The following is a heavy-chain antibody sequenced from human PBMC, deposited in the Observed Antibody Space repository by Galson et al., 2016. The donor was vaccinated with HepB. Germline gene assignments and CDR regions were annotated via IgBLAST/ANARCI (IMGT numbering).Heavy chain of an antibody. CDR3: TATTMTTNNFDY. V-gene: IGHV3-15*01. J-gene: IGHJ4*02. D-gene: IGHD4-17*01. CDR1: GFTFTKAW. CDR2: IKSKTDAGTT. Sequence: SLRLSCAASGFTFTKAWMSWVRQAPGKRLEWVGRIKSKTDAGTTDYAAPVKGRFTISRDDSKNTLYLQMNSLKTEDTAVYYCTATTMTTNNFDYWGQGTLVTVSS.